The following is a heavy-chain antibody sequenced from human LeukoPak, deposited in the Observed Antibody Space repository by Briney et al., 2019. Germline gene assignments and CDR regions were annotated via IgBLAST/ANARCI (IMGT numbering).Heavy chain of an antibody. V-gene: IGHV3-30-3*01. J-gene: IGHJ4*02. D-gene: IGHD3-22*01. CDR3: ARDWDSSGYSDY. CDR1: GFSFSNYA. Sequence: PGGSLRLSCAASGFSFSNYAMHWVRQAPGKGLEWVAIISHDGSSKYYADSVKGRFTISRDNSKNTLCLQMNSLRAEDTALYYCARDWDSSGYSDYWGQGTLVTVSS. CDR2: ISHDGSSK.